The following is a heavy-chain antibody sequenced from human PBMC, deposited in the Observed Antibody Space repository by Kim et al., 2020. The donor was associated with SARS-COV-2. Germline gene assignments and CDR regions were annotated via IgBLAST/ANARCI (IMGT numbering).Heavy chain of an antibody. CDR3: ARAQASNYYYYYYMDV. J-gene: IGHJ6*03. Sequence: SETLSLTCTVSGGSISSYYWSWIRQPPGKGLEWIGYIYYSGSTNYNPSLKSRVTISVDTSKNQFSLKLSSVTAADTAVYYCARAQASNYYYYYYMDVWGKGTTVTVSS. CDR2: IYYSGST. V-gene: IGHV4-59*01. CDR1: GGSISSYY.